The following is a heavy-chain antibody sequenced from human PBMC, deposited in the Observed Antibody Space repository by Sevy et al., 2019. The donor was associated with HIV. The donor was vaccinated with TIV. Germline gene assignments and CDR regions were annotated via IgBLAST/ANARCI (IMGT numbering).Heavy chain of an antibody. CDR1: GFTFSEAW. CDR2: IKSKTDAATS. J-gene: IGHJ4*02. CDR3: AAGTGTSDFDY. Sequence: GGSLRLSCAASGFTFSEAWMSWVRQAPGKGLEWVGRIKSKTDAATSDFAAPVRGRFSISRDDSANTVYLVMNNLKPEDTGVYYCAAGTGTSDFDYWGQGTLVTVSS. V-gene: IGHV3-15*01. D-gene: IGHD1-7*01.